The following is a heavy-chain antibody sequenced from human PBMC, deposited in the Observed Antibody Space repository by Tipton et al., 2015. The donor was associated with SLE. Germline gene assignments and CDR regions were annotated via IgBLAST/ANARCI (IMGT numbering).Heavy chain of an antibody. D-gene: IGHD2-15*01. Sequence: LRLSCTVSGGSISSGGYYWSWIRQPPGKGLEWIGEINHSGSTNYNPSLKSRVTISVDTSRNQFSLKLSSVTAADTAVYYCARRWAVVVVAARWFDPWGQGTLVTVSS. CDR3: ARRWAVVVVAARWFDP. CDR2: INHSGST. CDR1: GGSISSGGYY. J-gene: IGHJ5*02. V-gene: IGHV4-39*07.